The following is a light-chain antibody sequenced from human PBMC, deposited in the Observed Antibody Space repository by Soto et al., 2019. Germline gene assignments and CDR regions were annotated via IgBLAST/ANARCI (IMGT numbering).Light chain of an antibody. CDR1: SSNIGSNP. CDR2: STN. J-gene: IGLJ3*02. CDR3: ATRDDSLNGWV. Sequence: QSVLTQPPSASGTPGQRITISCSGTSSNIGSNPINWYHQLPGTAPKLLIYSTNQRPSGVPDRFSGSKSGTSASLAISGLESEDEADYYCATRDDSLNGWVFGGGTKLTVL. V-gene: IGLV1-44*01.